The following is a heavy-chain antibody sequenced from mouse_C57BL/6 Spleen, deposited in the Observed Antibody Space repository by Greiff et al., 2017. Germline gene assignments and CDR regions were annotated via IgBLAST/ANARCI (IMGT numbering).Heavy chain of an antibody. J-gene: IGHJ4*01. CDR2: INPNNGGT. Sequence: VQLQQSGPELVKPGASVKISCKASGYTFTDYYMNWVKQSHGKSLEWIGDINPNNGGTSYNQKFKGKATLTVDKSSSTAYMELRSLTSEDSAVYYCARNGDYDMVYWGQGTSDSGSS. CDR3: ARNGDYDMVY. CDR1: GYTFTDYY. V-gene: IGHV1-26*01.